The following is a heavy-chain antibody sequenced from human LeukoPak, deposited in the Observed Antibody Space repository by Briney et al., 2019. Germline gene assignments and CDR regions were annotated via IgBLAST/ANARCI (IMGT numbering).Heavy chain of an antibody. D-gene: IGHD6-13*01. CDR2: ISGSGGST. V-gene: IGHV3-23*01. Sequence: PGGSLRLFCAASGFTFSSDALSWVRQAPGKGLEGVSSISGSGGSTYYADSVKGRFTISRDISKNTLYLQMNSLRAEDTAVYYCATIAALDYWGQGTLVTVSS. CDR1: GFTFSSDA. J-gene: IGHJ4*02. CDR3: ATIAALDY.